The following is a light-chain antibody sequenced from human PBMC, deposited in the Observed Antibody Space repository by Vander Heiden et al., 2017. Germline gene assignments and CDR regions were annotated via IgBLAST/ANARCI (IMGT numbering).Light chain of an antibody. Sequence: SYELTQPPSVSVSPGQTASITCSGAKAGDKYTSGYQQRPGQSPVLVIYQDIKRPSGIPERFSGSNSGNTATLTISGTQAMDEADYFCQAWDYSTAVFVGGTKVTVL. CDR3: QAWDYSTAV. J-gene: IGLJ3*02. CDR2: QDI. V-gene: IGLV3-1*01. CDR1: KAGDKY.